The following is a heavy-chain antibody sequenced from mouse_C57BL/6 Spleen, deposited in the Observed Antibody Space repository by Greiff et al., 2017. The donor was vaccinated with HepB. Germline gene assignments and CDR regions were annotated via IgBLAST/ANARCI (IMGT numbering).Heavy chain of an antibody. CDR2: INPNNGGT. CDR3: ARSNNDHGGFAY. CDR1: GYTFTDYN. J-gene: IGHJ3*01. Sequence: EVQLQQSGPELVKPGASVKMSCKASGYTFTDYNMHWVKQSHGKSLEWIGYINPNNGGTSYNQKFKGKATLTVNKSSSTAYMELRSLTSEDSAVNSCARSNNDHGGFAYWGQGTLVTVSA. D-gene: IGHD2-5*01. V-gene: IGHV1-22*01.